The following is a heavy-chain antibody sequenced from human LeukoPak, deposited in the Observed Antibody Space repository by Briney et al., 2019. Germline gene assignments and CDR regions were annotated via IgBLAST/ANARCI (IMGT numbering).Heavy chain of an antibody. CDR3: AKHYYDSSGTPRYFDY. V-gene: IGHV3-23*01. J-gene: IGHJ4*02. CDR1: GFTFSSYA. Sequence: GGSLRLSCAASGFTFSSYAMSWVRQAPGKGLEWVSAIGGTNGRTYYADSVKGRFTISRDNSKNTLFLQMNSLRDEDTAVYYCAKHYYDSSGTPRYFDYWGQGTLVTVSS. D-gene: IGHD3-22*01. CDR2: IGGTNGRT.